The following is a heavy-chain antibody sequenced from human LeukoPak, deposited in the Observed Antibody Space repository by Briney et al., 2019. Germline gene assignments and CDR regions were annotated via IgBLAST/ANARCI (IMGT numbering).Heavy chain of an antibody. J-gene: IGHJ4*02. CDR2: ITSKPYGEAT. CDR1: GFTFSSYA. D-gene: IGHD3/OR15-3a*01. CDR3: VRHDGMILPV. Sequence: PGGSLRLSCAASGFTFSSYAMHWVRQAPGKGLEWVGFITSKPYGEATHYAASVSGRFTFSRDDSKSVAYLQMNSLKTEDTAVYYCVRHDGMILPVWGQGTLVTVSS. V-gene: IGHV3-49*04.